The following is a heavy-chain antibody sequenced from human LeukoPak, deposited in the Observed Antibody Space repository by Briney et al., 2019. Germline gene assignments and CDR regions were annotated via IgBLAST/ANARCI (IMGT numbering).Heavy chain of an antibody. CDR1: GFIFDDYD. V-gene: IGHV3-20*04. Sequence: GGSLRLSCAASGFIFDDYDMSWVRQAPGKGLEWVSGINWNGGSTGYADSVKGRFTISRDNAKNSLYLQMSSLRAEDTALSYCAREEGGYFDYWGQGTLVTVSS. D-gene: IGHD3-16*01. J-gene: IGHJ4*02. CDR3: AREEGGYFDY. CDR2: INWNGGST.